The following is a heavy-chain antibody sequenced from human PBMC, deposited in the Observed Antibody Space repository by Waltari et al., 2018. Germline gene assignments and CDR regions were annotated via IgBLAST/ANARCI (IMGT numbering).Heavy chain of an antibody. D-gene: IGHD4-4*01. CDR3: AREGYTYRWFDP. CDR1: GYSISSGYY. J-gene: IGHJ5*02. Sequence: QVQLQESGPGLVKPSETLSLTCAVSGYSISSGYYWGWIRQPPGTGLEWIGSIYHSGSTYYNPSLKSRVTISVDTSKNQFSLKLSSVTAADTAVYYCAREGYTYRWFDPWGQGTLVTVSS. V-gene: IGHV4-38-2*02. CDR2: IYHSGST.